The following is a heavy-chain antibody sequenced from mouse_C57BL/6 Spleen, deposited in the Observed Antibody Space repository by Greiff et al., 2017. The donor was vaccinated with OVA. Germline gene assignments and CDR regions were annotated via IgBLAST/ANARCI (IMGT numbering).Heavy chain of an antibody. CDR1: GYTFTDYY. J-gene: IGHJ4*01. CDR3: EREVWITTSYAMDY. CDR2: INPNNGGT. Sequence: VQLQQSGPELVKPGASVKISCKASGYTFTDYYMNWVKQSPGQSLEWIGDINPNNGGTSYNQQFKGKATLTVDKSSSTAYMELRSLTSEDSAVYYGEREVWITTSYAMDYWGQGTSVTVSS. V-gene: IGHV1-26*01. D-gene: IGHD1-1*01.